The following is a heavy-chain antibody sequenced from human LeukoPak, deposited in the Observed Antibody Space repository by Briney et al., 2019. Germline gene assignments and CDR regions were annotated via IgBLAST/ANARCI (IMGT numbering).Heavy chain of an antibody. J-gene: IGHJ2*01. CDR3: ARGVLVYDLNWYFDL. D-gene: IGHD3-3*01. CDR2: IYYSGST. Sequence: SQTLSLTCTVSGGSISSGGYYWSWIRQHPGKGLEWIGYIYYSGSTNYNPSLKSRVTISVDTSKNQFSLKLSSVAAADTAVYYCARGVLVYDLNWYFDLWGRGTLVTVSS. CDR1: GGSISSGGYY. V-gene: IGHV4-61*08.